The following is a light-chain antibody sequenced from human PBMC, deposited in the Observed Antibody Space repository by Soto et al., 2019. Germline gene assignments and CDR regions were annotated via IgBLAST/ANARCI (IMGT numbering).Light chain of an antibody. CDR3: QQYNSYSRT. V-gene: IGKV1-5*03. Sequence: DIPMTQSPSTLSASVGDRVTITCRASQSISSWLAWYQQKPGKAPKLLIYKASSLESGVPSRFRGSGSGTEFPLTISSLQPDDFATYYCQQYNSYSRTFGQGTKVEIK. CDR2: KAS. CDR1: QSISSW. J-gene: IGKJ1*01.